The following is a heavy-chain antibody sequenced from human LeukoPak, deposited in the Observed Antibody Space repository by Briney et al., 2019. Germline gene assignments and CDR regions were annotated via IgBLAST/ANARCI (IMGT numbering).Heavy chain of an antibody. J-gene: IGHJ3*02. CDR2: MNPNSGNT. V-gene: IGHV1-8*01. CDR1: GYTFTSYD. CDR3: ARSHPGLDAFDI. Sequence: ASVKVSCKASGYTFTSYDINWVRQATGQGLEWMGWMNPNSGNTGYAQKFQGRVTMTRDTSISTAYMELSRLRSDDTAVYYCARSHPGLDAFDIWGQGTMVTVSS.